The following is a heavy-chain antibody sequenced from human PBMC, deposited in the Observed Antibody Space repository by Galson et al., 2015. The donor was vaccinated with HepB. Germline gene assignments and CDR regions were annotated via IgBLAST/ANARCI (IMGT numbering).Heavy chain of an antibody. V-gene: IGHV1-2*02. CDR3: ARDGGDTTYYYDSSGYYFDY. CDR1: GYTFTGYY. D-gene: IGHD3-22*01. Sequence: SVKVSCKASGYTFTGYYMHWVRQAPGQGLEWMGWINPNSGGTNYAQKFQGRVTMTRDTSISTAYMELSRLRSDDTAVYYCARDGGDTTYYYDSSGYYFDYWGQGTLVTVSS. CDR2: INPNSGGT. J-gene: IGHJ4*02.